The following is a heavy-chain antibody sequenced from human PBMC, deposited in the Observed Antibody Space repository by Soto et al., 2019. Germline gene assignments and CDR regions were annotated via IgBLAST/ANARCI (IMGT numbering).Heavy chain of an antibody. Sequence: DSVNVSWKASGYTFTSYYMHWGRQAPGQGLEWMGIINPSGGSTSYAQKFQGRVTMTRDTSKSTVYMELSSLGSEDTAVYYCARDLDFWSGYSTAWYYGMDVWGQGTTVTVSS. J-gene: IGHJ6*02. D-gene: IGHD3-3*01. CDR3: ARDLDFWSGYSTAWYYGMDV. CDR1: GYTFTSYY. CDR2: INPSGGST. V-gene: IGHV1-46*01.